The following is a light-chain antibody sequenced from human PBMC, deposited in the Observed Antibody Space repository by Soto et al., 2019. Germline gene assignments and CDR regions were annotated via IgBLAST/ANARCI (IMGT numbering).Light chain of an antibody. Sequence: SVLTQPASVSGSPGQSITISCTGSSSDVGSQNLVSWYQQHPGKAPKLIIYEGSRRPSGVSNRFSGSQSGNTASLTVSGLQAEDEADYYCCSFAAGNTEVFGSGTKVTVL. V-gene: IGLV2-23*01. J-gene: IGLJ1*01. CDR1: SSDVGSQNL. CDR3: CSFAAGNTEV. CDR2: EGS.